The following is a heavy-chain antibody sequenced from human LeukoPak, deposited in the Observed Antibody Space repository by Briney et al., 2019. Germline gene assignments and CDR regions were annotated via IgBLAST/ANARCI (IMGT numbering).Heavy chain of an antibody. CDR2: VKSKSEGETT. CDR1: GFTFTNAW. CDR3: TSYSPHVY. D-gene: IGHD2-15*01. Sequence: PGGSLRLSCAASGFTFTNAWMSWIRQAPGKGLEWVGCVKSKSEGETTDYAAPLKGTLTVSRDDARNTLYLHINSLKIEDTAVYYCTSYSPHVYWGRGTLVTVSS. J-gene: IGHJ4*02. V-gene: IGHV3-15*01.